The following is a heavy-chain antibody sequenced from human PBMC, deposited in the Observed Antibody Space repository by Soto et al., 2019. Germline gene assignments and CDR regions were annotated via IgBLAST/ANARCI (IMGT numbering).Heavy chain of an antibody. V-gene: IGHV4-59*01. Sequence: QVQLQESGPGLVKPSETLSLTCTVSGGSISSYYWSWIRQPPGKGLEWIGYIYYSGSTNYNPSLRCRVTISVDTSKNQFSLKLSSVTAADTAVYYCARVFRRAMHAFDIWGQGTMVTVSS. CDR2: IYYSGST. CDR1: GGSISSYY. J-gene: IGHJ3*02. D-gene: IGHD2-2*01. CDR3: ARVFRRAMHAFDI.